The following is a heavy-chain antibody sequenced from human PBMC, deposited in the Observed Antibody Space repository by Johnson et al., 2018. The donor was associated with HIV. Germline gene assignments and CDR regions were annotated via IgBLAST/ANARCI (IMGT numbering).Heavy chain of an antibody. CDR1: GFTFSNYA. CDR2: ISYDGSNK. V-gene: IGHV3-30*04. J-gene: IGHJ3*02. D-gene: IGHD6-19*01. Sequence: QMQLVESGGGVVQPGRSLRLSCAASGFTFSNYAMHWVRQAPGRGLEWVAVISYDGSNKYYADSVKGRFTISRDNSKNTLYLQMNSLRAEDTAIYYCAKDQAGVPSAWSAFDIWGQGTMVTVSS. CDR3: AKDQAGVPSAWSAFDI.